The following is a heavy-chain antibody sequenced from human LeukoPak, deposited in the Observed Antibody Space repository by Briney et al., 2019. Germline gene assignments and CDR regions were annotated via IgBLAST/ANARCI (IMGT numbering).Heavy chain of an antibody. CDR2: IYYSGST. Sequence: SETLSLTCTVSGGSISSYYWSWIRQPPGKGLEWIGYIYYSGSTNHNPSLKSRVTISVDTSKNQFSLKLSSVIAEDTAVYYCARAIVVVPAAIPYYGMDVWGQGTTVTVSS. D-gene: IGHD2-2*01. CDR3: ARAIVVVPAAIPYYGMDV. CDR1: GGSISSYY. J-gene: IGHJ6*02. V-gene: IGHV4-59*01.